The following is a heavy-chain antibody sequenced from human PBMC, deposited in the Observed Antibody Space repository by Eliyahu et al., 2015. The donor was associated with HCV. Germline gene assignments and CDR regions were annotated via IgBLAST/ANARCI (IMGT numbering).Heavy chain of an antibody. CDR1: GYNFRSHG. V-gene: IGHV1-18*01. D-gene: IGHD5-12*01. CDR2: ISAYNGNT. CDR3: ARGNGYEIDY. Sequence: QVLLVQSGAEVKKPGASVKXSCKASGYNFRSHGISWVRQAPGQGLEWMGWISAYNGNTNYAQKLQGRVTMTTDTSTNTAYMELRSLRSDDTAVYFCARGNGYEIDYWGQGTLVTVSS. J-gene: IGHJ4*02.